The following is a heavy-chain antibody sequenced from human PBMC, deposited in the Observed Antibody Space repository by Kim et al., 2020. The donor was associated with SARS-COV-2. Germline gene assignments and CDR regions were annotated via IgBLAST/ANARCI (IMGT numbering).Heavy chain of an antibody. D-gene: IGHD3-16*01. V-gene: IGHV4-34*01. CDR2: INHSGAT. Sequence: SETLSLTCVVYGGSFSAYYWTWIRQPPGKGLEWIGEINHSGATDYNESLKSRVTISVDTSKNQFSLKLSSVTAADTAVYFCASSRGYRTYTNTWSAYFHNWGQGTLVTVSS. CDR3: ASSRGYRTYTNTWSAYFHN. J-gene: IGHJ1*01. CDR1: GGSFSAYY.